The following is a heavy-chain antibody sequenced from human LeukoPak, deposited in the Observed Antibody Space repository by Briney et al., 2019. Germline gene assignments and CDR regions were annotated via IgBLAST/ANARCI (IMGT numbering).Heavy chain of an antibody. CDR1: GGTFSSYA. CDR3: ARDLGCSGGSCYPHY. CDR2: IIPIFGTA. J-gene: IGHJ4*02. Sequence: GASVKVSCKASGGTFSSYAISWVRQAPGQGLEWMGGIIPIFGTANYAQKFQGRVTITADESTSTAYMELSSLRSEDTAVYYCARDLGCSGGSCYPHYWGQGTLVTVSS. V-gene: IGHV1-69*13. D-gene: IGHD2-15*01.